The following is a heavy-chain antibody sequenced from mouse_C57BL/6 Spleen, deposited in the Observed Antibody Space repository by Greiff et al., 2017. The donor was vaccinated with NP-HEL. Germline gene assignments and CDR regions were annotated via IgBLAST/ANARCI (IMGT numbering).Heavy chain of an antibody. CDR2: LWSGGST. J-gene: IGHJ4*01. CDR1: GFSLTSYG. D-gene: IGHD2-5*01. CDR3: ASLPYSNYFTYAMDY. Sequence: QVQLQQSGPGLVQPSQSLSITCTVSGFSLTSYGVHWVRQSPGKGLEWLGVLWSGGSTDYNAAFISRLSISKDNSKSQVFFKMNSLQADDTAIYYCASLPYSNYFTYAMDYWGQGTSVTVSS. V-gene: IGHV2-2*01.